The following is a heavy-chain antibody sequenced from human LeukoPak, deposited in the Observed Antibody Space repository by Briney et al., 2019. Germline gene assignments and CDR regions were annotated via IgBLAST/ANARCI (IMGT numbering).Heavy chain of an antibody. D-gene: IGHD1-1*01. V-gene: IGHV3-30*18. CDR3: AKGYNWNDSY. CDR1: GFTFSAYG. CDR2: ISADGSNK. J-gene: IGHJ4*02. Sequence: GGSLRLSCAASGFTFSAYGMHWVRQAPGKGLEWVAVISADGSNKLYADAVKGRFIISRDNSKNTLYLQMNSMRPEDSAVYYCAKGYNWNDSYWGQGNLVTVSS.